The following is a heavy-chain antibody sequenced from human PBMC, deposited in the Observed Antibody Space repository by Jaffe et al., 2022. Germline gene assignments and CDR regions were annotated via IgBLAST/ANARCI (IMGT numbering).Heavy chain of an antibody. Sequence: QVQLQESGPGLVKPSETLSLTCTVSGGSISSYYWSWIRQPPGKGLEWIGYIYYSGSTNYNPSLKSRVTISVDTSKNQFSLKLSSVTAADTAVYYCATSSGWYHAYDYWGQGTLVTVSS. V-gene: IGHV4-59*01. J-gene: IGHJ4*02. D-gene: IGHD6-19*01. CDR3: ATSSGWYHAYDY. CDR1: GGSISSYY. CDR2: IYYSGST.